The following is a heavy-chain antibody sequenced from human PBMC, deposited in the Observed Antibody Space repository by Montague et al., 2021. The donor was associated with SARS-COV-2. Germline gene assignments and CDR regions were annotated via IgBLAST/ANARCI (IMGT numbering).Heavy chain of an antibody. CDR3: ARVLGGYYGMDV. D-gene: IGHD2/OR15-2a*01. Sequence: SLRLSCAASGFTFSSYAMHWVRQAPGKGLEWVAVISYVGSNKYYADSVKGRFTISRDNSKNTLYLQMNSLRAEDTAVYYCARVLGGYYGMDVWGQGTTVTVSS. CDR2: ISYVGSNK. J-gene: IGHJ6*02. CDR1: GFTFSSYA. V-gene: IGHV3-30-3*01.